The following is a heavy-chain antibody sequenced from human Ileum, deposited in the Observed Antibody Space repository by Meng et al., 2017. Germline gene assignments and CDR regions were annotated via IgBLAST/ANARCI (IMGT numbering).Heavy chain of an antibody. CDR1: GDSVSSNSAA. CDR2: TYYRSKWYN. J-gene: IGHJ4*02. D-gene: IGHD3-16*01. CDR3: ARDGGAAPDYFDY. V-gene: IGHV6-1*01. Sequence: VQLQEAGQGVVMLSQALSLSCAISGDSVSSNSAAWNWIRQSPSRGLEWLGRTYYRSKWYNNYAVSVRSRISINPDTSKNQFSLQLNSVTPEDTAVYYCARDGGAAPDYFDYWGQGTLVTVSS.